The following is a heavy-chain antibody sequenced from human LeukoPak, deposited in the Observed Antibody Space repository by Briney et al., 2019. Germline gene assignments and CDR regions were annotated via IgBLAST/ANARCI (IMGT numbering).Heavy chain of an antibody. V-gene: IGHV7-4-1*02. D-gene: IGHD4-17*01. Sequence: GASVKVSCKASGYTFTSYAMNWVRQAPGQGLEWMGWINTNTGNPTYAQGFTGRFVFSLDTSVSTAYLQISSLKAEDTAVYYCARSHDYGDPLTGDWFDPWGQGTLVTVSS. CDR2: INTNTGNP. J-gene: IGHJ5*02. CDR3: ARSHDYGDPLTGDWFDP. CDR1: GYTFTSYA.